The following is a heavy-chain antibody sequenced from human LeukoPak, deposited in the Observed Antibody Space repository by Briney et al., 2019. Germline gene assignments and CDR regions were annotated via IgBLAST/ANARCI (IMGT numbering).Heavy chain of an antibody. J-gene: IGHJ5*02. V-gene: IGHV1-18*01. D-gene: IGHD3-16*02. CDR2: ISAYNGNT. CDR3: ARLIEYYDYVRGSYPT. CDR1: GYTFTSYG. Sequence: GASVKVSCKASGYTFTSYGISWVRQAPGQGLERMGWISAYNGNTNYAQKLQGRVTMTTDTSTSTAYMELRSLRSDDTAVYYCARLIEYYDYVRGSYPTWGQGTLVTVSS.